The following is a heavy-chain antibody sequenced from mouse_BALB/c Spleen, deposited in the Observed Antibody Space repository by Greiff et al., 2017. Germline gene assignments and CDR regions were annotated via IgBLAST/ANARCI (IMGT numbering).Heavy chain of an antibody. CDR3: ARTLWDAMDY. CDR2: ISYSGST. Sequence: EVKLQESGPGLVKPSQSLSLTCTVTGYSITSDYAWNWIRQFPGNKLEWMGYISYSGSTSYNPSLKSRISITRDTSKNQFFLQLNSVTTEDTATYYCARTLWDAMDYWGQGTSVTVSS. J-gene: IGHJ4*01. D-gene: IGHD1-1*02. CDR1: GYSITSDYA. V-gene: IGHV3-2*02.